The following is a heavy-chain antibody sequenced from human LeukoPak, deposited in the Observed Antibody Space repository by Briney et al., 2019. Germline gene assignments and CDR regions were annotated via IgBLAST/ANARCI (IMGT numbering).Heavy chain of an antibody. CDR3: AREVTMVRGVIIFDY. J-gene: IGHJ4*02. D-gene: IGHD3-10*01. CDR2: IYYSGST. Sequence: SETLSLTCTVSGGSTSSYYCSWIRQPPGKGLEWIGYIYYSGSTNYNPSLKSRVTISVDTSKNQFSLKLSSVTAADTAVYYCAREVTMVRGVIIFDYWGQGTLVTVSS. V-gene: IGHV4-59*01. CDR1: GGSTSSYY.